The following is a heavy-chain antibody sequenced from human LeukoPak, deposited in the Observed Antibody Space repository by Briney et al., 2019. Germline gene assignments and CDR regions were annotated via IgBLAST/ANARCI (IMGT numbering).Heavy chain of an antibody. CDR3: AKYVSARGPPYALAV. CDR2: ISGSGGST. Sequence: PGGSLRLSCAASGFTFSNSAMRWVRQAPGKGLEWVSAISGSGGSTSYADSVKGRFTISRDNSKNTLYLQMNSLRAEDTAVYYCAKYVSARGPPYALAVWGQGTTVTVSS. J-gene: IGHJ6*02. D-gene: IGHD2/OR15-2a*01. CDR1: GFTFSNSA. V-gene: IGHV3-23*01.